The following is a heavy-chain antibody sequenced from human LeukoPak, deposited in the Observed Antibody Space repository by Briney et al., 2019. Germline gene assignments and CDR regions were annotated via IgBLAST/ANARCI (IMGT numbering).Heavy chain of an antibody. V-gene: IGHV4-59*01. CDR1: GGSTSSYY. Sequence: SETLSLTCTVSGGSTSSYYWSWIRQPPGKGLEWIGYIYYSGSTDYNPSLKSRVTISVDTSKNQFSLKLSSVTAADTAVYYCARGRIVYYYMDVWGKGTTVTISS. D-gene: IGHD2/OR15-2a*01. CDR2: IYYSGST. J-gene: IGHJ6*03. CDR3: ARGRIVYYYMDV.